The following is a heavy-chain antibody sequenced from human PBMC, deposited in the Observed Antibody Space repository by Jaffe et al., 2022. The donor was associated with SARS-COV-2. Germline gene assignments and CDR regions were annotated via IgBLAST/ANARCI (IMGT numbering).Heavy chain of an antibody. V-gene: IGHV3-11*06. CDR2: MSSRSTDI. Sequence: QVQLVESGGGLVKPGGSLRLSCAASGFRFSDYYMSWIRQAPGQGLEFVSHMSSRSTDINYADSVKGRFTISRDNAKNSLYLQMNSLRADDTAVYYCASPTMGWGQGTLVTVAS. J-gene: IGHJ4*02. D-gene: IGHD3-10*01. CDR1: GFRFSDYY. CDR3: ASPTMG.